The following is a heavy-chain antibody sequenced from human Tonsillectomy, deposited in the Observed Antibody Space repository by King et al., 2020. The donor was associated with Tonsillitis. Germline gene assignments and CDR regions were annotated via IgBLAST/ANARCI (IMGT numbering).Heavy chain of an antibody. J-gene: IGHJ4*02. CDR1: GFTFSSYG. Sequence: VQLVESGGGVVQPGRSLRLSCAASGFTFSSYGMHWVRQAPGKGLEWVAVIAYDGTNKYYADSVKGRFTISRDNSKTTLFLQMNSLRAEDTAVYYCAKDFLGVAVAASYFFDYWGQGTLVTVSP. CDR2: IAYDGTNK. D-gene: IGHD6-19*01. CDR3: AKDFLGVAVAASYFFDY. V-gene: IGHV3-30*18.